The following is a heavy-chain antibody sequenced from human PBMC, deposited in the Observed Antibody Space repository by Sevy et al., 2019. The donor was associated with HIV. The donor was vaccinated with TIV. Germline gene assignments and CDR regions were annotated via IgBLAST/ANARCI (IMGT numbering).Heavy chain of an antibody. D-gene: IGHD3-10*01. V-gene: IGHV3-30*18. CDR3: AKARGLWYGDVYSFDY. Sequence: GGSLRLSCAASGFTFSSYCMHWVRQAPGKGLEWVSLISYDGSNKYYADSVKGRFTVSRDTAKNTMYLQMNRLRAEDTAVYYWAKARGLWYGDVYSFDYWGQGTLVTVSS. CDR2: ISYDGSNK. CDR1: GFTFSSYC. J-gene: IGHJ4*02.